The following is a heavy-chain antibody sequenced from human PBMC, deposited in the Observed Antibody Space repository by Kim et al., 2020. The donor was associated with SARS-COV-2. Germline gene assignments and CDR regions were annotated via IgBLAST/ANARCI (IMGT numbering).Heavy chain of an antibody. J-gene: IGHJ6*03. Sequence: SETLSLTCAVYGGSFSGYYWSWIRQPPGKGLEWIGEINHSGSTNYNPSLKSRVTISVDTSKNQFSLKLSSVTAADTAVYYCARGTTMVQGVSAYYMDVWGKGTTVTVSS. CDR3: ARGTTMVQGVSAYYMDV. D-gene: IGHD3-10*01. V-gene: IGHV4-34*01. CDR1: GGSFSGYY. CDR2: INHSGST.